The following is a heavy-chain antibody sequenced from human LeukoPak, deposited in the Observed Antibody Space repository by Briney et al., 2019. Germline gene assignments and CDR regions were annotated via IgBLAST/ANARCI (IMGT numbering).Heavy chain of an antibody. V-gene: IGHV4-4*02. Sequence: SEPLSLTCAVSGGPISSTHWWNWVRQPPGKGLEWSGEICHSGTTNYNPSLKSRVTISLDKSKNQFSLKLKSVTAADTAVYYCARDQWLLRGGDHDAFDIWGQGTMVTVSS. CDR3: ARDQWLLRGGDHDAFDI. J-gene: IGHJ3*02. D-gene: IGHD6-19*01. CDR1: GGPISSTHW. CDR2: ICHSGTT.